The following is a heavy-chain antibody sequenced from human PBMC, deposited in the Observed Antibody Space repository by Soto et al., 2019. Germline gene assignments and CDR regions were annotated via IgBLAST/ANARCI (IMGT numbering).Heavy chain of an antibody. CDR2: IRSKAYGGTT. D-gene: IGHD5-18*01. CDR3: SSGNGYSYFYYGVDV. CDR1: GFTFGDFA. V-gene: IGHV3-49*03. J-gene: IGHJ6*02. Sequence: GGSLRLPCTASGFTFGDFAMSWFRQAPGKGLEWVGFIRSKAYGGTTEYAASVKGRFTISRDDSKSIAYLQMNSLKTDDTAVYYCSSGNGYSYFYYGVDVWGQGTTVTVSS.